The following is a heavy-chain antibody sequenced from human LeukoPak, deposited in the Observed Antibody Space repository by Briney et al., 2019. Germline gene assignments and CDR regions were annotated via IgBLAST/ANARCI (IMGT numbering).Heavy chain of an antibody. CDR1: GFIFSSYA. CDR2: ISGSGGST. V-gene: IGHV3-23*01. Sequence: GGSLRLSCAASGFIFSSYAMSWVRQVPGKGLEWVSSISGSGGSTYYADSVKGRFTISRDNSKITLYLQMTSLRAEDTAVYYCAKSPGLAVAELDYWGQGTLVTVSS. CDR3: AKSPGLAVAELDY. J-gene: IGHJ4*02. D-gene: IGHD6-19*01.